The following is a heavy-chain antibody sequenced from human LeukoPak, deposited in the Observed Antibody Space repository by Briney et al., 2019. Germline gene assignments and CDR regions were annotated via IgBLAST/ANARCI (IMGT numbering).Heavy chain of an antibody. D-gene: IGHD3-22*01. CDR2: ISAYNGNT. CDR1: GYTFTSYG. Sequence: ASVKVSCKASGYTFTSYGISWVRQAPGQGLEWMGWISAYNGNTNYAQKLQGRVTMTTDTSTSTAYMELRSLRSDDTAVYYCARVAAYYDSSGYYSRDYYYMDVWGKGTTVTVSS. CDR3: ARVAAYYDSSGYYSRDYYYMDV. V-gene: IGHV1-18*01. J-gene: IGHJ6*03.